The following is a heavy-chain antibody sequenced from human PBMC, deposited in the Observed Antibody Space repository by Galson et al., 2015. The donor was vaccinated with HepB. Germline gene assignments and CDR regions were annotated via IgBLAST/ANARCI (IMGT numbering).Heavy chain of an antibody. CDR1: GYTFTTYS. V-gene: IGHV7-4-1*02. Sequence: SVKVSCKASGYTFTTYSMNWVRQAPGQGLEWMGWINTNTGNPTYVQGFRGRFVFSLDTSVSTAYLQISSLKAEDTAVYYCARDTSIEAFLFRQGEAHYYGMDVWGQGTTVTVSS. J-gene: IGHJ6*02. CDR3: ARDTSIEAFLFRQGEAHYYGMDV. D-gene: IGHD2-21*01. CDR2: INTNTGNP.